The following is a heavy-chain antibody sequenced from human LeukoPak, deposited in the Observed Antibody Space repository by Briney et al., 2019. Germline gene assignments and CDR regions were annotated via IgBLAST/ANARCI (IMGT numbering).Heavy chain of an antibody. J-gene: IGHJ3*02. Sequence: PGGPLRLSCPASGLPFSAYALMWVRRAPGKGREWVSAIRGGGTSEFYADSVKGRFRISRDNSKDTLFLQMNSLRAEDTAVYYCARDPNGDYIGAFDMWGPGTMVTVSS. CDR2: IRGGGTSE. CDR1: GLPFSAYA. V-gene: IGHV3-23*01. CDR3: ARDPNGDYIGAFDM. D-gene: IGHD4-17*01.